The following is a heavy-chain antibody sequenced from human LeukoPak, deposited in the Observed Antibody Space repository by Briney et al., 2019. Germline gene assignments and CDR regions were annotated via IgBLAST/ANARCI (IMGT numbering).Heavy chain of an antibody. J-gene: IGHJ4*02. CDR3: ASLLPYYYDSSGYYLQPPHFDY. V-gene: IGHV4-61*01. Sequence: PSETLSLTCTVSGGSVSSGSHYWSWIRQPPGKGLEWIGYIYYSGSTNYNPSLKSRVTISVDTSKNQFSLKLSSVTAADTAVYYCASLLPYYYDSSGYYLQPPHFDYWGQGTLVTVSS. CDR2: IYYSGST. CDR1: GGSVSSGSHY. D-gene: IGHD3-22*01.